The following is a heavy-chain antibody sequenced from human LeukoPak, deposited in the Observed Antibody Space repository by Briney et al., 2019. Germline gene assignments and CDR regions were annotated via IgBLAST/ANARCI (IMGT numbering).Heavy chain of an antibody. D-gene: IGHD2-2*01. CDR3: ARDIIVQGTSWNAFDI. V-gene: IGHV3-11*01. Sequence: PGGSLRLSCAASGFTFSDYYMSWIRQAPGKGLEWVSYISSSGSNIYYADSVKGRFTISRDNAKNSLYLQMNSLRAEDTAVYYCARDIIVQGTSWNAFDIWGQGTMVTVSS. CDR2: ISSSGSNI. J-gene: IGHJ3*02. CDR1: GFTFSDYY.